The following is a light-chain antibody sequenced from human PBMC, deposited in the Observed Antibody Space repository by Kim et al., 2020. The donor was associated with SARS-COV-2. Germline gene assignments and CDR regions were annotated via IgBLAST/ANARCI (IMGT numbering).Light chain of an antibody. CDR2: KNY. V-gene: IGLV1-47*01. CDR3: AAWDDSLSGVV. Sequence: QSVLTQPPSASGTPGQRVTISCSGSSSNIGSTYVYWYQQLPGTAPKLLIYKNYQRPSGVPDRFSVSKSGTSASLAISGLRSEDEADYYCAAWDDSLSGVVFGGGTQLTVL. J-gene: IGLJ3*02. CDR1: SSNIGSTY.